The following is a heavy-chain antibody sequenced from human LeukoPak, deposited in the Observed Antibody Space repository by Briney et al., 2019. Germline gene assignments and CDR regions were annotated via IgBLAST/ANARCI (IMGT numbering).Heavy chain of an antibody. V-gene: IGHV3-73*01. J-gene: IGHJ6*03. CDR1: GFTFSGSA. CDR3: TRHMERGGYNYYYMDV. Sequence: GGSLRLSCAASGFTFSGSAMHWVRQASGKGREWVGRIRSKANSYATAYAASVKGRFTISRDDSKNTAYLQMNSLKPEDTAVYYCTRHMERGGYNYYYMDVWGKGTTVTVSS. D-gene: IGHD2-15*01. CDR2: IRSKANSYAT.